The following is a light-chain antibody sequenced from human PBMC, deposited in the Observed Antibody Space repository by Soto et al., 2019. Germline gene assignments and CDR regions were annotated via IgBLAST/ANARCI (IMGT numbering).Light chain of an antibody. CDR1: SSNIGTNT. CDR2: SDN. CDR3: AAWDVSLVV. Sequence: SVLTQPNSASGTPGQRVTISCSGSSSNIGTNTVIWYQQLPGAAPKLLIYSDNQRPSGVPDRFSGSKSGTSASLAISGLQSEDEADYYCAAWDVSLVVFGGGTQLTVL. V-gene: IGLV1-44*01. J-gene: IGLJ2*01.